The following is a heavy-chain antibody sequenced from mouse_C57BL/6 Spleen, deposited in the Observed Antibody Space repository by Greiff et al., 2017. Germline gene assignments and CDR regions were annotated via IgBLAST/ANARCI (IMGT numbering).Heavy chain of an antibody. Sequence: VQLQQPGAELVKPGASVKLSCKASGYTFTSYWLHWVKQRPGQGLEWIGMIHPNSGSTNYNEKFKSKATLTVDKSSSTAYMQLSSLTSEDSAVYYCARLGIYDGYGWDYWGQGTTLTVSS. CDR2: IHPNSGST. D-gene: IGHD2-3*01. CDR1: GYTFTSYW. CDR3: ARLGIYDGYGWDY. J-gene: IGHJ2*01. V-gene: IGHV1-64*01.